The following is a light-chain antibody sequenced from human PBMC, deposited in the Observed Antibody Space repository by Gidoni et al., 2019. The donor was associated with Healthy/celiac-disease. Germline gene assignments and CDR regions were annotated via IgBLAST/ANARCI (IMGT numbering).Light chain of an antibody. J-gene: IGKJ2*01. CDR2: AAS. V-gene: IGKV1-27*01. Sequence: DIQMTQSPSSLSASVGDRVTITCRASQGISHYLAWYQQKPEKVPKLLIYAASTLQSGVPSRFSGSGAGTDFTLTISSLQPVDVATYYCQKYNSAPYTFGQGTKLEIK. CDR3: QKYNSAPYT. CDR1: QGISHY.